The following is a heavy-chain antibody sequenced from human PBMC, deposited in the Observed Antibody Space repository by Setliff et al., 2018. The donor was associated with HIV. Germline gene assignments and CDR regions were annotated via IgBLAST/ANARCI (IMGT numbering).Heavy chain of an antibody. Sequence: ASVKVSCKASGYTFSRYGISWVRQAPGQGLEWMGWISGYNGNTKYVQKFQGRVTMTTDTSTSTVYMELRSLRSDDTAVYYCARDRVHSSYGVMVGATPDSSSNWFDPWGQGTLVTVSS. CDR2: ISGYNGNT. D-gene: IGHD2-15*01. CDR1: GYTFSRYG. V-gene: IGHV1-18*01. J-gene: IGHJ5*02. CDR3: ARDRVHSSYGVMVGATPDSSSNWFDP.